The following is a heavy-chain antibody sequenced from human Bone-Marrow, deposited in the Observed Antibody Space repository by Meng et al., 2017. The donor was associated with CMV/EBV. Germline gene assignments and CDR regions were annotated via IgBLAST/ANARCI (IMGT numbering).Heavy chain of an antibody. CDR2: IYHSGST. Sequence: GSLRLSCAASGFTFSSYWMSWVRQAPGKGLEWIGDIYHSGSTYYNPSLKSRVTISVDTSKNQFSLKLSSVTAADTAVYYCARDERFLEWLFGYWGQGTLVTVSS. CDR1: GFTFSSYW. V-gene: IGHV4-4*02. D-gene: IGHD3-3*01. J-gene: IGHJ4*02. CDR3: ARDERFLEWLFGY.